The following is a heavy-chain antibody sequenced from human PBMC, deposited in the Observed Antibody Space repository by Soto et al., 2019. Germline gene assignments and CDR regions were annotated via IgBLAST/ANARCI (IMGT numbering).Heavy chain of an antibody. CDR3: ARVVTPFDY. Sequence: QVQLVESGGGVVQPGRSLRLSCAASGFTFSSYAMHWVRQAPGKGLEWVAVISYDGSNKYYADSVKGRFTISRDNSKNMLYLQMNSLRAEDTAVYYCARVVTPFDYWDQGTLVTVSS. D-gene: IGHD2-21*02. J-gene: IGHJ4*02. CDR2: ISYDGSNK. V-gene: IGHV3-30-3*01. CDR1: GFTFSSYA.